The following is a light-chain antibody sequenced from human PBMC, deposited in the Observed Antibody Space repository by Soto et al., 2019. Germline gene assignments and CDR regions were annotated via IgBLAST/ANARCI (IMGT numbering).Light chain of an antibody. CDR2: WAS. CDR1: QSVLHSSNSKNY. V-gene: IGKV4-1*01. CDR3: QQYYTPLRT. J-gene: IGKJ1*01. Sequence: DIVMTQSPDSLAVSLGERATINCKSSQSVLHSSNSKNYLAWYQQKPGQPPKLLIYWASTRESGVPDRFSGSGSGTDFTLTISSLQAGDVAVYYCQQYYTPLRTFGQGTKVEVK.